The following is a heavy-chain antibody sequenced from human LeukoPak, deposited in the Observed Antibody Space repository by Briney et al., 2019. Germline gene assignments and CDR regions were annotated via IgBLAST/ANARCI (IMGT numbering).Heavy chain of an antibody. CDR3: AKYTFGDPNPY. J-gene: IGHJ4*02. Sequence: PGGSLRLSCAASGFTFSSYAMSWVRQAPGRGLEWASAISGSGGSTYYADSVKGRFTISRDNSKNTLYLQMNSLRAEDTAVYYCAKYTFGDPNPYWGQGTLVTVSS. V-gene: IGHV3-23*01. D-gene: IGHD4-17*01. CDR2: ISGSGGST. CDR1: GFTFSSYA.